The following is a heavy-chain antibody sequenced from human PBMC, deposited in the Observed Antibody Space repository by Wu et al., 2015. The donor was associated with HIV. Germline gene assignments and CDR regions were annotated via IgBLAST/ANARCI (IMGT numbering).Heavy chain of an antibody. CDR2: INPNTGGA. V-gene: IGHV1-2*02. Sequence: QVQLVQSGPEMKKPGASVRVSCKASGYIFANYYLSWVRQAPGQGLEWMGRINPNTGGADSAQKFQGRVTLTRDTSISTAYLDLTWLRLDDSAVYYCAAGIQSGGANYWGQGTLVTVSS. CDR3: AAGIQSGGANY. CDR1: GYIFANYY. D-gene: IGHD2-21*01. J-gene: IGHJ4*02.